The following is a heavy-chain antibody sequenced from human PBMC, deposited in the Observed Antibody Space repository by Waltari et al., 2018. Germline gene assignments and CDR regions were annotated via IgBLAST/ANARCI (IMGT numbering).Heavy chain of an antibody. Sequence: EVQLVESGGGLIQPGGSLRLSCAASGFTVSSNYMSLVRQAPGKGLEWVSIIYSGGSTYYADSVKGRFTISRDNSKNTLYLQMNSLRAEDTAVYYCARNYGSGSYYLFGMDVWGQGTTVTVSS. CDR2: IYSGGST. CDR3: ARNYGSGSYYLFGMDV. J-gene: IGHJ6*02. CDR1: GFTVSSNY. D-gene: IGHD3-10*01. V-gene: IGHV3-53*01.